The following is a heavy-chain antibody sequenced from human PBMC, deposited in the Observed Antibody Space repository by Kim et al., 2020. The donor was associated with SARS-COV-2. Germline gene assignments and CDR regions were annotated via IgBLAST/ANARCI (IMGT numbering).Heavy chain of an antibody. J-gene: IGHJ5*01. D-gene: IGHD3-22*01. Sequence: GGSLRLSCAASGFTFSTYAMSWVRQAPGKGLEWVSSIRGTGGGTSYADSVQGRFTISRDNAKNTLYLHINSLSAEDTAVYYCATAIDRGVAFSFFVSWG. CDR3: ATAIDRGVAFSFFVS. CDR1: GFTFSTYA. V-gene: IGHV3-23*01. CDR2: IRGTGGGT.